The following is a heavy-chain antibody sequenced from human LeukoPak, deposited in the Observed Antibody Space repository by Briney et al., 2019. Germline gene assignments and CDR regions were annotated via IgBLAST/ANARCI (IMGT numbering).Heavy chain of an antibody. Sequence: PSETLSLTCTVSGDSISSSNSYRGWIRQPPGKGLEWIGSLYYSGSSYYNPSLKSRVTISADTSKNQFSLKLTSVTAADTAVYYCARFSSWHSFDYWGQGTLVTVSS. CDR1: GDSISSSNSY. CDR2: LYYSGSS. D-gene: IGHD6-13*01. J-gene: IGHJ4*02. CDR3: ARFSSWHSFDY. V-gene: IGHV4-39*01.